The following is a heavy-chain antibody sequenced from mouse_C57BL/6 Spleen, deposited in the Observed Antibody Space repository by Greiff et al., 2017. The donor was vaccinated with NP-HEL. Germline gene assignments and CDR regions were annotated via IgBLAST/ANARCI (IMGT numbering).Heavy chain of an antibody. CDR3: ARADDGYYVNWYFDV. CDR2: IYPGDGDT. CDR1: GYAFSSYW. V-gene: IGHV1-80*01. J-gene: IGHJ1*03. Sequence: QVQLQQSGAELVKPGASVKISCKASGYAFSSYWMNWVKQRPGKGLEWIGQIYPGDGDTNYNGKFKGKATLTADKSSSTAYMQLSSLTSEDSAVYFCARADDGYYVNWYFDVWGTGTTVTVSS. D-gene: IGHD2-3*01.